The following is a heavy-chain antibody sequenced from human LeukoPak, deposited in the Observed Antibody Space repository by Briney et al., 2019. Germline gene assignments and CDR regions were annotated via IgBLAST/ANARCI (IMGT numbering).Heavy chain of an antibody. J-gene: IGHJ5*02. V-gene: IGHV4-59*01. CDR3: ARVTGPYDFWSGFAP. D-gene: IGHD3-3*01. CDR1: GGSISSYY. CDR2: IYYSGST. Sequence: PSETLSLTCTVSGGSISSYYWSWIRQPPGKGLEWIGYIYYSGSTNYNPSLKSRVTISVDTSKNQFSLKLSSVTAADTAVYYCARVTGPYDFWSGFAPWGQGTLVTVSS.